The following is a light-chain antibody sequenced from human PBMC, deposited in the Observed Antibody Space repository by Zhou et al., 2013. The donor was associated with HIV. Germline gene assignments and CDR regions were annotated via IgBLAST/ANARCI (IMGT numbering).Light chain of an antibody. CDR1: QSISTY. CDR2: DAS. V-gene: IGKV1-16*01. Sequence: DIQMTQTPSSLSASIGDRVTITCRASQSISTYLNWYQQKPGKPPKSLIYDASNLQTGVPSRFSGSGSGTNFTLTIKSLLPEDFATYYCQQYSTYPITFGQGTRLDIK. J-gene: IGKJ5*01. CDR3: QQYSTYPIT.